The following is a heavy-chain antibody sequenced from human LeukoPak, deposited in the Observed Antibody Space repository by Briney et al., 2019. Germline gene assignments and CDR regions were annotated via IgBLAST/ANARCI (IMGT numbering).Heavy chain of an antibody. CDR3: ARLVGGYDF. CDR1: GFSFGRYW. D-gene: IGHD1-26*01. CDR2: IKQDGSER. Sequence: GGSLRLSCAASGFSFGRYWMSWVRQAPVKVLEWVANIKQDGSERYYVDSVKGRFTISRDNAKNSLYLQMNSLRAEDTAVYYCARLVGGYDFWGQGTLVTVSS. V-gene: IGHV3-7*01. J-gene: IGHJ4*02.